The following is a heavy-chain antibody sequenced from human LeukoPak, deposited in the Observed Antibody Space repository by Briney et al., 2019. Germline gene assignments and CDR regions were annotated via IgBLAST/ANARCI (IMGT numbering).Heavy chain of an antibody. CDR2: IWYDGSHE. CDR3: ARDQSSYGMDV. V-gene: IGHV3-33*01. D-gene: IGHD3-16*02. J-gene: IGHJ6*02. CDR1: GFTFSRSG. Sequence: GGSLRLSCAASGFTFSRSGMHWVRQAPGKGLEWVSVIWYDGSHEDYADSVKGRFTISRDNSKNTLFMQMNSLRAEDTAVYYCARDQSSYGMDVWGQGTTVSVS.